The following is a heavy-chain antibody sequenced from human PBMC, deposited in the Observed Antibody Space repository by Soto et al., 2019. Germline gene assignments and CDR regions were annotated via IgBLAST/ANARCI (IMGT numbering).Heavy chain of an antibody. D-gene: IGHD3-3*01. V-gene: IGHV3-23*01. CDR3: AKASDYDFWSGYSYYMDV. CDR2: ISGSGGST. Sequence: GGSLRLSCAASGFTFSSYAMSWVRQAPGKGLEWVSAISGSGGSTYYADSVKGRFTIPRDNSKNTLYLQMNSLRAEDTAVYYCAKASDYDFWSGYSYYMDVWGKGTTVTVSS. CDR1: GFTFSSYA. J-gene: IGHJ6*03.